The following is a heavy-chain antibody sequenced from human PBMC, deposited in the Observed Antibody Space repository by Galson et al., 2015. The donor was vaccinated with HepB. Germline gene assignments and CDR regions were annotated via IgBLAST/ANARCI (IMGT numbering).Heavy chain of an antibody. CDR1: GYTLTELS. Sequence: SVKVSCKVSGYTLTELSMHWVRQAPGKGLEWMGGFDPEDGETIYAQKFQGRVTMTEDTSTDTAYMELSSLRSEDTAVYYCATWVGRYCSSTSCYQFDYWGQGTLVTVSS. V-gene: IGHV1-24*01. J-gene: IGHJ4*02. CDR2: FDPEDGET. D-gene: IGHD2-2*01. CDR3: ATWVGRYCSSTSCYQFDY.